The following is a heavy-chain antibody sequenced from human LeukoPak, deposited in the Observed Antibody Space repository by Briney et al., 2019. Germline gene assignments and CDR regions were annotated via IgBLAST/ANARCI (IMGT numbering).Heavy chain of an antibody. V-gene: IGHV3-48*03. J-gene: IGHJ4*02. D-gene: IGHD2-2*01. CDR3: ARGRPSHYFDY. Sequence: GGSLRLSCAASGFTFSSYEMNWVRQAPGKGLEWVSCISSSGSTIYYADSVKGRFTISRDNAKNSLYLQMNRLRAEDTAVYYCARGRPSHYFDYWGQGTLVTVSS. CDR2: ISSSGSTI. CDR1: GFTFSSYE.